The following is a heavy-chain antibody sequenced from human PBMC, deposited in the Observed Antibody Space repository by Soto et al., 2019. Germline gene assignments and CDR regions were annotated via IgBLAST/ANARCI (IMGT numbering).Heavy chain of an antibody. V-gene: IGHV3-30*18. J-gene: IGHJ6*01. CDR2: ISYDGSNK. CDR3: SKDEGLERYYGKDV. CDR1: GFTFSSYG. D-gene: IGHD1-1*01. Sequence: GGSLRRSCAASGFTFSSYGMHWVRQAPGKGLECVAVISYDGSNKYYADSVKGRFTIYRDNSKKTLYLQMNSLRAEDTAVYYCSKDEGLERYYGKDVWGQGTPVNLSS.